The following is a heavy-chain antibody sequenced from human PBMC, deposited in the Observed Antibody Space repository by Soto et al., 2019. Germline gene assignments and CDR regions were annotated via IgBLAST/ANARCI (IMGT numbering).Heavy chain of an antibody. V-gene: IGHV1-3*01. J-gene: IGHJ4*02. CDR2: INAGNGNT. CDR3: ARDLGSSGWYPYFDY. D-gene: IGHD6-19*01. Sequence: QVQLVQSGAEVKKPGDSVQVSCKASGYTFTSYAMHWVRQAPGQRLEWMGWINAGNGNTKYSQKLQVRVSITSDTSANTAYMELSSLRSKDTAVYYCARDLGSSGWYPYFDYWGQGTLVTVSS. CDR1: GYTFTSYA.